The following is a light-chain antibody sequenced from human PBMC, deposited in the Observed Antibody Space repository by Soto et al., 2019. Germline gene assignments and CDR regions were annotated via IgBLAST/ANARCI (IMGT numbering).Light chain of an antibody. CDR1: QSISSW. J-gene: IGKJ2*01. CDR3: QQYNSYPYT. V-gene: IGKV1-5*03. CDR2: KAS. Sequence: DIQMTQSPSTLSASVGDRVTITCRASQSISSWLAWYQQKPGKAPKLLSYKASSLESGLPSRYSGSGSGTEFTLTISSLQPDDFTTYYCQQYNSYPYTFGQGTKLEIK.